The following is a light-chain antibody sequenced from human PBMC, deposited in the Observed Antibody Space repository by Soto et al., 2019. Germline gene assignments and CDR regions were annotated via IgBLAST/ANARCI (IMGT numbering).Light chain of an antibody. CDR1: QSVSSNY. Sequence: EIVFTQSPGTLSLSPGERATLSCRASQSVSSNYLGWYQQKPGQPPRLLIYVASSRAPGIPDRFSGSGSGTEFTLTISSLQPDDFATYYCQQYNSYCWTFGQGTKVDIK. CDR2: VAS. J-gene: IGKJ1*01. CDR3: QQYNSYCWT. V-gene: IGKV3-20*01.